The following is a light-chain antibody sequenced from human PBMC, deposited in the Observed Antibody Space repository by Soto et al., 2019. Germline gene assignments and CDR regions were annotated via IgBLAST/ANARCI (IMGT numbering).Light chain of an antibody. J-gene: IGLJ2*01. CDR2: DVY. CDR3: SSYTSFRSL. Sequence: QSALTQPASVSGSLGQSITISCTGTSTDIGGFNYVSWYQHLPGKAPKLMIYDVYNRPSGVSNRFSGSKSGNTASLTISGLQAEDEADYYCSSYTSFRSLFGEGTKLTVL. CDR1: STDIGGFNY. V-gene: IGLV2-14*03.